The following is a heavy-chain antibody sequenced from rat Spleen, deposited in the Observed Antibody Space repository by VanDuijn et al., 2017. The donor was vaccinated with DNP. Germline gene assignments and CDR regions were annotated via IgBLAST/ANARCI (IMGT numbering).Heavy chain of an antibody. CDR2: INKNSRTI. J-gene: IGHJ2*01. Sequence: EVKLVESGGGLVHPGTSLKLSCAASGFNFNDYWMGWVRQAPGKGLEWIGEINKNSRTIKYSPSLKDKFTVSRDNAQNTLYLQMSKLGSEDTAIYYCVREIFGVDYWGQGVMVTVSS. CDR1: GFNFNDYW. CDR3: VREIFGVDY. D-gene: IGHD4-3*01. V-gene: IGHV4-2*01.